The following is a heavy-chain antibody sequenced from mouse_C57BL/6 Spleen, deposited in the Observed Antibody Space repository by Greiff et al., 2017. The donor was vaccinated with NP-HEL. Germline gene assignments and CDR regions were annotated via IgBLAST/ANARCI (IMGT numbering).Heavy chain of an antibody. V-gene: IGHV7-3*01. CDR1: GFTFTDYY. J-gene: IGHJ2*01. Sequence: EVKVEESGGGLVQPGGSLSLSCAASGFTFTDYYMSWVRQPPGKALEWLGFIRNKANGYTTEYSASVKGRFTISRDNSQSILYLQMNALRAEDSATYYCARSSLWLPFDYWGQGTTLTVSS. CDR3: ARSSLWLPFDY. D-gene: IGHD2-2*01. CDR2: IRNKANGYTT.